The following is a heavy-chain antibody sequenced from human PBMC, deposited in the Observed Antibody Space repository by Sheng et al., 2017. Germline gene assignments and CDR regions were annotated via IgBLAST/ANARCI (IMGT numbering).Heavy chain of an antibody. D-gene: IGHD3-10*01. J-gene: IGHJ4*02. Sequence: EVQLVESGGGLVQPGGSLRLSCAASGFTFSSYDMSWVRQAPGKGLEWVSLISGSDGRTYYADSVKGRFTISRDNSKKALYLQMNSLRAEDTAVYYCAKCKVGYYYRSGSPEDYWGQGTLVTVSS. CDR1: GFTFSSYD. CDR2: ISGSDGRT. V-gene: IGHV3-23*04. CDR3: AKCKVGYYYRSGSPEDY.